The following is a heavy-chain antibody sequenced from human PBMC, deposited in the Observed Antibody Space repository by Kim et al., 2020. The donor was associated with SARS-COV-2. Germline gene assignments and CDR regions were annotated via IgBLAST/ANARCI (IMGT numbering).Heavy chain of an antibody. CDR1: GGSISSGGYY. Sequence: SETLSLTCTVSGGSISSGGYYWSWIRQHPGKGLEWIGYIYYSGSTYYNPSLKSRVTISVDTSKNQFSLKLSSVTAADTAVYYCARDLPGAAAGTMEGGMDVWGQGTTVTVSS. CDR3: ARDLPGAAAGTMEGGMDV. J-gene: IGHJ6*02. D-gene: IGHD6-13*01. V-gene: IGHV4-31*03. CDR2: IYYSGST.